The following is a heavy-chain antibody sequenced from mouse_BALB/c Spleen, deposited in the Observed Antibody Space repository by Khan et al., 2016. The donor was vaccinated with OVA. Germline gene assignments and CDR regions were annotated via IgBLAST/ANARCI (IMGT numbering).Heavy chain of an antibody. Sequence: EVQLQESGPGLVKPSQSLSLTCTVTGYSITSEYAWNWIRHFPGNKLEWMGYINYSGNTRYNPSLKSRISITRDTSKNQFFLQLNSVTTEDTATXNCTRKDYYDCDPFPYWGQGTMVTVSA. V-gene: IGHV3-2*02. D-gene: IGHD2-4*01. CDR3: TRKDYYDCDPFPY. CDR1: GYSITSEYA. CDR2: INYSGNT. J-gene: IGHJ3*01.